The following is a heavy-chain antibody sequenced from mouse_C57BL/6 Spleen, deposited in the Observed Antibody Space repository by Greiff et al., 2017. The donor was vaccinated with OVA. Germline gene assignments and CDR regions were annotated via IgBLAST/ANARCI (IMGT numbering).Heavy chain of an antibody. CDR1: GFTFSDYY. V-gene: IGHV5-16*01. CDR2: INYDGSST. CDR3: ARERETYDYDEYYYAMDY. Sequence: EVKLVESEGGLVQPGSSMKLSCTASGFTFSDYYMAWVRQVPEKGLEWVANINYDGSSTYYLDSLKSRFIISRDNAKNILYLQMSSLKSEDTATYYCARERETYDYDEYYYAMDYWGQGTSVTVSS. J-gene: IGHJ4*01. D-gene: IGHD2-4*01.